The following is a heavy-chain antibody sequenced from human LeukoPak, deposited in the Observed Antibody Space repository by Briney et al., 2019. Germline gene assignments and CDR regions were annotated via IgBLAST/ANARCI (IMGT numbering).Heavy chain of an antibody. CDR1: GFTFSSYG. Sequence: PGRSLRLSCAASGFTFSSYGMHWVRQAPGKGLEWVAVMSYDGSNKYYADSVKGRFTISRDNSKNTLYLQMNSLRAEDTAVYYCAKVSSGSYGDFDYWGQGTLVTVSS. J-gene: IGHJ4*02. D-gene: IGHD1-26*01. V-gene: IGHV3-30*18. CDR3: AKVSSGSYGDFDY. CDR2: MSYDGSNK.